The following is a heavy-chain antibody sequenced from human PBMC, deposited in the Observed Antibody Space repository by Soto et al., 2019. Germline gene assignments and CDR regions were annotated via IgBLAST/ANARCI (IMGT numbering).Heavy chain of an antibody. CDR2: VYYTGST. Sequence: QVQLHESGPGLVKPSETLSLTCAVSGGSVSSGNYYWSWLRQPPGKGLAWIGYVYYTGSTNYNPSLKSRVTISVDMSKNQFSLRLSSVTAADTAVYFCARAIHDYDSSGYLSFDYWGQGTLVTVSS. CDR1: GGSVSSGNYY. D-gene: IGHD3-22*01. J-gene: IGHJ4*02. V-gene: IGHV4-61*01. CDR3: ARAIHDYDSSGYLSFDY.